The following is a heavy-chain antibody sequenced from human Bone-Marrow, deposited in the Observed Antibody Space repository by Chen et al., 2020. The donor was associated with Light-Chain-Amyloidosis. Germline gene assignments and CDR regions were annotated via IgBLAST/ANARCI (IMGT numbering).Heavy chain of an antibody. CDR1: GFTFSSYE. V-gene: IGHV3-48*03. J-gene: IGHJ6*02. D-gene: IGHD6-6*01. CDR3: ARMPVVTKALDSSSSLYYYYGMDV. CDR2: ISSSGSTI. Sequence: EVQLVESGGGLVQPGGSLRLSCAASGFTFSSYEMNWVGQAPGKGLVLVSYISSSGSTIYYADAVKGRFTISTDNAKNSLYLQMNSLRAEDTAVYYCARMPVVTKALDSSSSLYYYYGMDVWGQGTTVTVSS.